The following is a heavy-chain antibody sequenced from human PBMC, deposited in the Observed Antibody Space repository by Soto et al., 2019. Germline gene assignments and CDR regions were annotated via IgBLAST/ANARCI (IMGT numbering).Heavy chain of an antibody. D-gene: IGHD1-26*01. CDR1: GGIFSNFA. CDR3: ARVGMGACGY. J-gene: IGHJ4*02. V-gene: IGHV1-69*01. CDR2: IIPTLGTP. Sequence: QVQLVQSGAEVKKPGSSVKVSCKASGGIFSNFAFNWMRQAPGQGLEWMGGIIPTLGTPHYAQKFLGRVTITADESTRTVFKEMGSLPAEVTAVYYCARVGMGACGYGGQGTLVIVSS.